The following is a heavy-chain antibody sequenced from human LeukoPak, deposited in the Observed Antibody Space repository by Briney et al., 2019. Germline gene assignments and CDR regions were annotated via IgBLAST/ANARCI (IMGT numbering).Heavy chain of an antibody. CDR3: ARVYSSGPSLLLLWSGAFDI. Sequence: GGSLRLSCAASGFTVSSNYMSWVRQAPGKGLEWVSVIYSGGSTYYADSVKGRFTISRDDSKNTLYLQMNSLRAEDTAVYYCARVYSSGPSLLLLWSGAFDIWGQGTMVTVSS. CDR2: IYSGGST. D-gene: IGHD6-19*01. CDR1: GFTVSSNY. J-gene: IGHJ3*02. V-gene: IGHV3-53*01.